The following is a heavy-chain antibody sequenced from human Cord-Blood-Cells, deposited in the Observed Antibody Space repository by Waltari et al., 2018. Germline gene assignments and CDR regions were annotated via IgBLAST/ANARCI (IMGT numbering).Heavy chain of an antibody. V-gene: IGHV4-34*01. J-gene: IGHJ4*02. CDR2: INHSGST. CDR1: GGSFRGYY. D-gene: IGHD3-16*01. CDR3: ARGQRLGMGEVY. Sequence: QVPLQQWGAGLLKPSETLSLTCAVYGGSFRGYYWSWIRQPPGKGLEWIGEINHSGSTNYNPSLKSRVTISVDTSKNQFSLKLGSVTAADTAVYYCARGQRLGMGEVYWGQGTLVTVSS.